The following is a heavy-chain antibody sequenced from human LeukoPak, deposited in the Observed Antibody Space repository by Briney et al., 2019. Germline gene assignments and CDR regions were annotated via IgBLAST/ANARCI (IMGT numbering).Heavy chain of an antibody. Sequence: PGGSLRLSCAASGFTFSGYWMNWVRQAPGKGLEWVANIKLDGSETHYADSMKGRFTISRDNARNSLYLQMNSLRVEDTAVYYCARDTSPSIAAAGYDAFDIWGQGTMVIVSS. V-gene: IGHV3-7*01. CDR1: GFTFSGYW. CDR3: ARDTSPSIAAAGYDAFDI. CDR2: IKLDGSET. D-gene: IGHD6-13*01. J-gene: IGHJ3*02.